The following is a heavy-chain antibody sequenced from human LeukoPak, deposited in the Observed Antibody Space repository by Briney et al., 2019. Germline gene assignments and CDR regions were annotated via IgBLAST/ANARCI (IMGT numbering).Heavy chain of an antibody. CDR3: ARGSNLHCTSSTCRSVHL. V-gene: IGHV1-2*02. D-gene: IGHD2-2*01. Sequence: ASVKVSCKASGYTFIGYYMHWVRPAPGQGLEWMGWINPNSGGTNYAQKFQGRVTMTRDTSISTAYMDLSSLTSDDTAVYYCARGSNLHCTSSTCRSVHLWGQGTLVTVSS. CDR1: GYTFIGYY. J-gene: IGHJ5*02. CDR2: INPNSGGT.